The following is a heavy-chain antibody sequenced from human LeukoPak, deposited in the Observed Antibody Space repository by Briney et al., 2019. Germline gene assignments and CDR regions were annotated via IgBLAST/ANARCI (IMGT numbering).Heavy chain of an antibody. CDR2: IRSKAYGGTT. CDR3: TRAGVAAAGGHYYYYMDV. Sequence: GGSLRLSCAASGFTFGDYAMSWVRQAPGKGLEWVGFIRSKAYGGTTEYAASVKGRFTISRDDSKSIAYLQMNSLKTEDTAVYYCTRAGVAAAGGHYYYYMDVWGKGTTVTISS. D-gene: IGHD6-13*01. CDR1: GFTFGDYA. V-gene: IGHV3-49*04. J-gene: IGHJ6*03.